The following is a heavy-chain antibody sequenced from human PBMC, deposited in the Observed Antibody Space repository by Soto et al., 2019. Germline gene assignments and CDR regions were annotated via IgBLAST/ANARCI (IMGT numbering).Heavy chain of an antibody. V-gene: IGHV3-21*01. CDR3: ARVDCTNGVCSRTYWYFDL. CDR1: GFTFSSYS. D-gene: IGHD2-8*01. CDR2: ISSSSSYI. J-gene: IGHJ2*01. Sequence: EVQLVESGGGLVKPGGSLRLSCAASGFTFSSYSMNWVHQAPGKGLEWVSSISSSSSYIYYADSVKGRFTISRDNAKNSLYLQMNSLRAEDTAVYYCARVDCTNGVCSRTYWYFDLWGRGTLVTVSS.